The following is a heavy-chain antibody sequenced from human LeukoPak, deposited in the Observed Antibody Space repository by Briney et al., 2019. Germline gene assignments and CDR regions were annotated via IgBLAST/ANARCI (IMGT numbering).Heavy chain of an antibody. CDR2: INHSGST. CDR3: ARSDDTFGGDFDF. J-gene: IGHJ4*02. V-gene: IGHV4-34*01. D-gene: IGHD3-16*01. CDR1: GGSFSGYY. Sequence: SETLSLTCAVYGGSFSGYYWSWIRQPPGKGLEWIGEINHSGSTNYNPSLKSRVTISVDTSKNQFSLKLSSVTAADTAVYFCARSDDTFGGDFDFWGQGILVTVSS.